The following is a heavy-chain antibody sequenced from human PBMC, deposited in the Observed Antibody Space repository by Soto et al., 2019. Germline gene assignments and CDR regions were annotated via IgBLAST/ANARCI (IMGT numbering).Heavy chain of an antibody. Sequence: GGSLRLSCAASGFTFSGYGMHWVRQVPGKGLEWVAIIWNDGSNKYYADSVKGRFTISRDNSENTLHLQLNSLRVEDSAVYYCLRDGVGATAYFGYLDYWGQGALVTV. CDR1: GFTFSGYG. CDR2: IWNDGSNK. J-gene: IGHJ4*02. D-gene: IGHD1-26*01. CDR3: LRDGVGATAYFGYLDY. V-gene: IGHV3-33*01.